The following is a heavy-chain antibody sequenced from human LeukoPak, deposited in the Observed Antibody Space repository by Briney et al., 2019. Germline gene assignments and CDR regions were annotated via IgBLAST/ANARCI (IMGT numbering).Heavy chain of an antibody. D-gene: IGHD6-13*01. J-gene: IGHJ4*02. CDR2: IKGDGSEK. V-gene: IGHV3-7*03. Sequence: GGSLRLSCAASGFTFSSYWMTWVRQAPGKGLEWVGNIKGDGSEKYYVDSVKGRFTISRDNAKNSLYLQMNSLRAEDTAVYYCARDPAPYASSWYGGLNYWGQGTLVTVSS. CDR3: ARDPAPYASSWYGGLNY. CDR1: GFTFSSYW.